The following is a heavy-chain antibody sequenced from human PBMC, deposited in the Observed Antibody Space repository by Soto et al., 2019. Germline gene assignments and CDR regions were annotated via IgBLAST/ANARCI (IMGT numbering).Heavy chain of an antibody. CDR2: IYPGDSDT. Sequence: GASLKISCKGSGYSFTSYWIGWVRQMPGKGLEWMGIIYPGDSDTRCSPSFQGQVTISADKSISTAYLQWSSLKASDTAMYYGARRVFTMVRGVIISNGMDVWGQGTTVTVSS. CDR3: ARRVFTMVRGVIISNGMDV. V-gene: IGHV5-51*01. J-gene: IGHJ6*02. D-gene: IGHD3-10*01. CDR1: GYSFTSYW.